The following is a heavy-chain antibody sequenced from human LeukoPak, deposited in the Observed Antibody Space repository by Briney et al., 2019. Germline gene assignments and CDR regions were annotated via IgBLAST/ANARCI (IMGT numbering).Heavy chain of an antibody. D-gene: IGHD2-8*01. J-gene: IGHJ5*02. V-gene: IGHV4-59*01. CDR1: GGSISSYY. Sequence: ASETLSLTCTVSGGSISSYYWRWIRQPPGKGLEWIGYIYYSGSTNYNPSLKSRVTITVDTSKNQFALKLSSVTAADTAVYYCARVKYGGFDPWGQGTLVTVSS. CDR3: ARVKYGGFDP. CDR2: IYYSGST.